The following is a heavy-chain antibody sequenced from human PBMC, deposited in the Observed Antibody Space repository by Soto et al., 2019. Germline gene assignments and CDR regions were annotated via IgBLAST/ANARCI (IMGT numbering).Heavy chain of an antibody. Sequence: GESLKISCKGSGYSFTSYWISWVRQMPGKGLEWMGRIDPSDSYTNYSPSFQGHVTISADKSISTAYLQWSSLKASDTAMYYCARPKNSGYDSNWFDPWGQGTLVTV. CDR2: IDPSDSYT. J-gene: IGHJ5*02. CDR3: ARPKNSGYDSNWFDP. V-gene: IGHV5-10-1*01. D-gene: IGHD5-12*01. CDR1: GYSFTSYW.